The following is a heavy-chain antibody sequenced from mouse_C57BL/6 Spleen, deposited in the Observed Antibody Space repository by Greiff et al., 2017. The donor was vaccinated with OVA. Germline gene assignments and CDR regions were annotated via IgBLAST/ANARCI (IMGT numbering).Heavy chain of an antibody. Sequence: VQLQQSGPELVKPGASVKISCKASGYTFTDYYMNWVKQSHGKSLEWIGDINPNNGGTSYNQKFKGKATLTVDKSSSTAYMELRSLTSEDSAVYYCSRGSSGSYYAMDYWGQGTSVTVSS. D-gene: IGHD3-2*02. CDR1: GYTFTDYY. CDR2: INPNNGGT. J-gene: IGHJ4*01. V-gene: IGHV1-26*01. CDR3: SRGSSGSYYAMDY.